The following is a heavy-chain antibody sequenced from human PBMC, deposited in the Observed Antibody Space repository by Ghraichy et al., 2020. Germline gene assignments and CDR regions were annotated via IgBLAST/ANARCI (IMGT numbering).Heavy chain of an antibody. V-gene: IGHV1-2*02. CDR3: ARRSARYCSGGSCYSGVYYYCGMDV. CDR1: GYTFTGYY. D-gene: IGHD2-15*01. CDR2: INPNSGGT. Sequence: ASVKVSCKASGYTFTGYYMHWVRQAPGQGLEWMGWINPNSGGTNYAQKFQGRVTMTRDTSISTAYMELSRLRSDDTAVYYCARRSARYCSGGSCYSGVYYYCGMDVWGQGTTVTVSS. J-gene: IGHJ6*02.